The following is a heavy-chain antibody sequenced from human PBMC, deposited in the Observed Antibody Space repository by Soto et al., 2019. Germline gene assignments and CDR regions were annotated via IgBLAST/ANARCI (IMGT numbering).Heavy chain of an antibody. V-gene: IGHV3-72*01. CDR1: GFIFSDHY. CDR2: AREKTNDYST. Sequence: DVQVVESGGGLVQPGGSLRLSCTGSGFIFSDHYIDWARQAPGKGLEWIGRAREKTNDYSTAYGASVKGRFIVSRDDLRSSVYLQMNSLRSEDAAVYYSGRGRSSSTGTYMGVWGRGTTVIVSS. D-gene: IGHD4-17*01. CDR3: GRGRSSSTGTYMGV. J-gene: IGHJ6*03.